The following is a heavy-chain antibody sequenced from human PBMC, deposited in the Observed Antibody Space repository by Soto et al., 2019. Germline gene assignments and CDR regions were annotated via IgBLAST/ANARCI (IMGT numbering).Heavy chain of an antibody. CDR3: AGWLVVYALYGSDA. J-gene: IGHJ5*02. CDR1: GDDINSINSINW. V-gene: IGHV4-4*02. CDR2: IYYTGRA. D-gene: IGHD2-15*01. Sequence: QVQLQESGPGLVKPSGTLSLTCDVSGDDINSINSINWWSWVRQTPGKGLEWIAEIYYTGRANYNRPLESRVTISVDTSKGPFFLNLTPATAADTAVNACAGWLVVYALYGSDAWGWGTVVAVS.